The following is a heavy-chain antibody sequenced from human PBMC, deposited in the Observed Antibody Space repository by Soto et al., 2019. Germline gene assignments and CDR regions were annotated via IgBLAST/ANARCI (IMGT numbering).Heavy chain of an antibody. Sequence: QVQLVESGGGEVQPGRSLTISCAASGFTFSTYGMHWVRQTPGKGLEWVAVISYDGTNKFYSDSVKGQFTISRDNFKNTLTLQINSLRADDTAVYSCAKDLQSYGDYDYYCYGMDVWGLGTRVTVSS. CDR1: GFTFSTYG. D-gene: IGHD4-17*01. CDR2: ISYDGTNK. V-gene: IGHV3-30*18. CDR3: AKDLQSYGDYDYYCYGMDV. J-gene: IGHJ6*02.